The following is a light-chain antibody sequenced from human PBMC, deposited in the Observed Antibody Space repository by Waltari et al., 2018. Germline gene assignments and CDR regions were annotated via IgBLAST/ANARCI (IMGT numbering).Light chain of an antibody. V-gene: IGKV1-39*01. J-gene: IGKJ1*01. CDR1: QSISSY. CDR2: AAS. CDR3: QQSYSTPWT. Sequence: DIQMTQSPSSLSASVGDRVTITCRASQSISSYLNWYQQKPGKAPKLLIYAASSLQSGVPSRFSGSGSGTDFTLTTSSLQPADLATYYCQQSYSTPWTFGQGTKVEIK.